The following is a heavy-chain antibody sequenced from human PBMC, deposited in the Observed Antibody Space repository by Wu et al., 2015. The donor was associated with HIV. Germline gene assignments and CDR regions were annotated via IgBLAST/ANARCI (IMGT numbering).Heavy chain of an antibody. J-gene: IGHJ4*02. Sequence: QVQLVQSGTEVKKPGASVKISCKASGYTFTSHYMHWVRQAPGQGLEWMGIIDPNGGHTNYAQKFQSRVIMTSDTSTNTVYMELRTLRSEDTAMYYCARRLFCSSNRCIGEPPDNWGQGSLVTVSS. CDR2: IDPNGGHT. CDR3: ARRLFCSSNRCIGEPPDN. V-gene: IGHV1-46*01. CDR1: GYTFTSHY. D-gene: IGHD2-2*01.